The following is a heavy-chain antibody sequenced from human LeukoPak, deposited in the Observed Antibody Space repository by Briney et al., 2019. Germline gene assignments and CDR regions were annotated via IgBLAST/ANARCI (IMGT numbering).Heavy chain of an antibody. V-gene: IGHV3-64D*06. CDR1: GFTFSLYA. J-gene: IGHJ1*01. CDR2: ITSNGGST. CDR3: AYSSGYYH. D-gene: IGHD3-22*01. Sequence: GGSLRLSCSSSGFTFSLYAMHWVGQAPGRGLEYVSAITSNGGSTYHADSVKGRFTISRDNSKNTLYLHMSTLRPEDTAVYYCAYSSGYYHWGQGTLVTVSS.